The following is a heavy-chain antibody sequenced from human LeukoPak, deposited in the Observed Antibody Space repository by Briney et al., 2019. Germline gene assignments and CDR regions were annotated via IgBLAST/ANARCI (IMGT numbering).Heavy chain of an antibody. CDR1: GFTFSSYS. V-gene: IGHV3-48*04. CDR2: ISSSSSTI. J-gene: IGHJ4*02. Sequence: GGSLRLSCAASGFTFSSYSMNWVRQAPGKGLERVSYISSSSSTIYYADSVKGRFTISRDNAKNSLYLQMNSLRAEDTAVYYCARDRTMIVPYYFDYWGQGTLVTVSS. D-gene: IGHD3-22*01. CDR3: ARDRTMIVPYYFDY.